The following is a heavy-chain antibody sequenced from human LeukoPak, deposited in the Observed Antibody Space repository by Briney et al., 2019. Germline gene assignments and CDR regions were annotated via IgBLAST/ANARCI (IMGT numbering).Heavy chain of an antibody. J-gene: IGHJ4*02. CDR1: GGSFSGYY. CDR3: ASGVVGAFDY. V-gene: IGHV4-34*01. D-gene: IGHD1-26*01. Sequence: MTSETLSLTCAVYGGSFSGYYWGWIRQPPGKGLEWVGEINHSGSTNYKPSLKSRVTISVDTSKNQFSLKLSSVTAADTAVYYCASGVVGAFDYWGQGTLVTVSS. CDR2: INHSGST.